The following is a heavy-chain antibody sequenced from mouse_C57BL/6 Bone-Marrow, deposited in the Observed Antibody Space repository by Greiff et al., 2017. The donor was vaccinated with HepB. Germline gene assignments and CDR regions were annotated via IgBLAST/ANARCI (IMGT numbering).Heavy chain of an antibody. Sequence: VQLKESGPGLVKPSQSLSLTCSVTGYSITSCYNWNWIRQFPGNKLELMGYISYDGSNNYNPSLKNRISITRDTSKNQFFLKLNSVTTEDTATYYCASSYYSKAWFAYWGQGTLVTVSA. CDR3: ASSYYSKAWFAY. J-gene: IGHJ3*01. CDR2: ISYDGSN. D-gene: IGHD2-5*01. CDR1: GYSITSCYN. V-gene: IGHV3-6*01.